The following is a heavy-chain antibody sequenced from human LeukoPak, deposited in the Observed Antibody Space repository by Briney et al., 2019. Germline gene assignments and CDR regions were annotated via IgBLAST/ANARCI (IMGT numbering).Heavy chain of an antibody. CDR2: IYYSGST. CDR3: ARENGWLLTFDY. V-gene: IGHV4-61*08. J-gene: IGHJ4*02. Sequence: ETLSLTCAVSGGSISSGGYSWSWIRQPPGKGLEWIGYIYYSGSTNYNPSLKSRVTISVDTSKNQFSLKLSSVTAADTAVYYCARENGWLLTFDYWGQGTLVTVSS. D-gene: IGHD6-19*01. CDR1: GGSISSGGYS.